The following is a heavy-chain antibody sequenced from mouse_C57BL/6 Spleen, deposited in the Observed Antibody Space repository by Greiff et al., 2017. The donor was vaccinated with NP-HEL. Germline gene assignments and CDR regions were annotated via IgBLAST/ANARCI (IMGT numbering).Heavy chain of an antibody. D-gene: IGHD1-1*01. J-gene: IGHJ1*03. CDR2: IWRGGST. CDR3: AKRGYGSSWYFDV. CDR1: GFSLTSYG. V-gene: IGHV2-5*01. Sequence: VQLVESGPGLVQPSQSLSITCTVSGFSLTSYGVHWVRQSPGKGLEWLGVIWRGGSTDYNAAFMSRLSITKDNSKSQVFFKMNSLQADDTAIYYCAKRGYGSSWYFDVWGTGTTVTVSS.